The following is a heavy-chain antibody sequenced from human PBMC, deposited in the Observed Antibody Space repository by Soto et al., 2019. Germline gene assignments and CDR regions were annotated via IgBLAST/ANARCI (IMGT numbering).Heavy chain of an antibody. J-gene: IGHJ6*04. CDR2: ISYDGSNK. Sequence: PGGSLRLSCAASGFTFSSYAMHWVRQAPGKGLEWVAVISYDGSNKYYADSVKGRFTISRDNSKNTLYLQMNSLRAEDTAVYYCARGYCNSTSCYTSSYYYYGMEVWGKGTTVTVSS. CDR1: GFTFSSYA. D-gene: IGHD2-2*02. CDR3: ARGYCNSTSCYTSSYYYYGMEV. V-gene: IGHV3-30-3*01.